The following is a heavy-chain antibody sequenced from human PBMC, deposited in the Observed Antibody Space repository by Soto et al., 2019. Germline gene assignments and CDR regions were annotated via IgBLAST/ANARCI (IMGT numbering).Heavy chain of an antibody. V-gene: IGHV3-23*01. CDR1: GFTFSSYA. D-gene: IGHD3-9*01. CDR3: AKDRLRYFDWPGQNDAFDI. CDR2: ISGSGGST. Sequence: PGGSLRLSCAASGFTFSSYAMSWVRQAPGKGLEWVSAISGSGGSTYYADSVKGRFTISRDNSKNTLYLQMNSLRAEDTAVYYCAKDRLRYFDWPGQNDAFDIWGQGTMVTVSS. J-gene: IGHJ3*02.